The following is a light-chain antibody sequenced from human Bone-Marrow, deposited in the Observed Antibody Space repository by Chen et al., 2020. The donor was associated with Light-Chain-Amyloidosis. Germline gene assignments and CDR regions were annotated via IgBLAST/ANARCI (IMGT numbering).Light chain of an antibody. J-gene: IGLJ2*01. CDR1: DLPTKY. Sequence: SYELTQPPSVSVSPGQTARITCSGDDLPTKYAYWYQQKPGQAPVLVIHRDTERPSGITERFSGSSSGTTATFTMSRVQAEDEADYHCQSADSSGTYEVIFGGGAKLTVL. CDR3: QSADSSGTYEVI. V-gene: IGLV3-25*03. CDR2: RDT.